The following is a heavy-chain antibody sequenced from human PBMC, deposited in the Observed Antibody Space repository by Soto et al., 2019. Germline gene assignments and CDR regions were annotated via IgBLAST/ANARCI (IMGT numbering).Heavy chain of an antibody. Sequence: GGSLRVSCAASGFTFSSYAMSWVRQAPGKGLEWVSSISGSGGRTYYADSVKGRFTISRDNSKNTLYLQMNSLRTEDTAVYYCAQGGSSGSAFDIWGQGTMVTVSS. CDR1: GFTFSSYA. CDR2: ISGSGGRT. CDR3: AQGGSSGSAFDI. V-gene: IGHV3-23*01. J-gene: IGHJ3*02. D-gene: IGHD6-6*01.